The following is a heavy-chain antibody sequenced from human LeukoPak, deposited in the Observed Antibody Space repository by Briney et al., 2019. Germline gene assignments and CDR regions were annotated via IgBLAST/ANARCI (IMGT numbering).Heavy chain of an antibody. CDR1: GGTFSSYA. CDR3: ARDSSRGGYNPYFLDY. D-gene: IGHD5-24*01. V-gene: IGHV1-69*13. Sequence: VASVKVSCKASGGTFSSYAISWVRQVPGQGLEWMGGIIPIFGTANYAQKFQGRVTITADESTSTAYMELSSLRSEDTAVYYCARDSSRGGYNPYFLDYWGQGTLVTVSS. CDR2: IIPIFGTA. J-gene: IGHJ4*02.